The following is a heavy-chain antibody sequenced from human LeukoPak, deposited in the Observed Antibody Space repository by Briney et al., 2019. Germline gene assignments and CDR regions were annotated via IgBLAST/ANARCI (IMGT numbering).Heavy chain of an antibody. CDR2: IYYSGVV. Sequence: PSETLSLTCTVSGGPVSGFYWSWIRQPPGKGREGIGYIYYSGVVNYNPSLKSRVAISVDTSRNQFSLRLSPVTAADTAVYYCARHGSSLSPHFDYWGQGTLVTVSS. D-gene: IGHD6-6*01. J-gene: IGHJ4*02. V-gene: IGHV4-59*08. CDR3: ARHGSSLSPHFDY. CDR1: GGPVSGFY.